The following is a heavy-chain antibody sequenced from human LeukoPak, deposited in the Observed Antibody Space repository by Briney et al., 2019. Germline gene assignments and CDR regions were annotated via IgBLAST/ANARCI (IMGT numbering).Heavy chain of an antibody. CDR2: IREDGGQK. J-gene: IGHJ6*03. CDR3: VREATVSFYYFYYMAV. V-gene: IGHV3-7*01. Sequence: GGSLRLSCTASGFAFSNYYMSWVRQAPGKGLEWVANIREDGGQKNYVDSVKGRFTISRDNGENSLSLQMNSLSAEDTAVYYCVREATVSFYYFYYMAVWGNGTTVTVS. CDR1: GFAFSNYY. D-gene: IGHD4-11*01.